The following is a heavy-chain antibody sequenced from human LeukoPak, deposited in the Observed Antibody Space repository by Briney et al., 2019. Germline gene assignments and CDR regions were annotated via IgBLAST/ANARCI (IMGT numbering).Heavy chain of an antibody. CDR2: IYTSGST. CDR1: GGSISSGSYY. Sequence: SETLSLTCTVSGGSISSGSYYWSRIRQPAGKGLEWIGRIYTSGSTNYNPSLKSRVTISVDTSKNRFSLKLSSVTAADTAVYYCARSGSYSYYYMDVWGKGTTVTVSS. V-gene: IGHV4-61*02. J-gene: IGHJ6*03. D-gene: IGHD1-26*01. CDR3: ARSGSYSYYYMDV.